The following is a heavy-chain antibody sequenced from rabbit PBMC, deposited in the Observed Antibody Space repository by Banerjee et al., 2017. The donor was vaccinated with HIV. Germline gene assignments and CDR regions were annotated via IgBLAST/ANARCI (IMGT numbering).Heavy chain of an antibody. V-gene: IGHV1S40*01. D-gene: IGHD7-1*01. CDR2: IYAGNSGST. J-gene: IGHJ4*01. CDR1: GFSFSSGYY. CDR3: ARDRDGTGESSFDL. Sequence: QSLEESGGDLVKPGASLTLTCTASGFSFSSGYYMCWVRQAPGKGLEWIACIYAGNSGSTDYANWAKGRFTISKTSSTTVTLQMTSLTAADTATYFCARDRDGTGESSFDLWGQGTLVTVS.